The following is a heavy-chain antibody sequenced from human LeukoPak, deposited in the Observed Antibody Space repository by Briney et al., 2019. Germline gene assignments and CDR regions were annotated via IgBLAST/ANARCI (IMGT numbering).Heavy chain of an antibody. V-gene: IGHV3-74*01. Sequence: GGSLRLSCAASGFTFSSYAMNWVRQAPGKRLEWVSRINSDGSSTSYADSVKGRFTISRDNAKNTLYLQMNSLRAEDTAVYYCARVAQWFGESAFDYWGQGTLVTVSS. J-gene: IGHJ4*02. CDR1: GFTFSSYA. CDR2: INSDGSST. CDR3: ARVAQWFGESAFDY. D-gene: IGHD3-10*01.